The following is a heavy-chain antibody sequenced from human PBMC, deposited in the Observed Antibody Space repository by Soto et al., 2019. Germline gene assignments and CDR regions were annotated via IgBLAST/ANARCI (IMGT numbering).Heavy chain of an antibody. CDR2: IYSGGST. Sequence: GGSLRLSCAASGFTVSGNYMTWVRQAPGKGLDWVSIIYSGGSTFYADSVKGRFTISRDNSRNTVYLQMNSLRVEDTAVYYCATSTVVTHFDYWGQGTPVTVSS. V-gene: IGHV3-53*01. J-gene: IGHJ4*02. CDR1: GFTVSGNY. D-gene: IGHD4-17*01. CDR3: ATSTVVTHFDY.